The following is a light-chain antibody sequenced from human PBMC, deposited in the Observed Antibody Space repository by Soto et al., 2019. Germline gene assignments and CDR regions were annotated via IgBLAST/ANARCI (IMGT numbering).Light chain of an antibody. V-gene: IGKV1-39*01. Sequence: DIQMTQFPSSLSASVGDRVTITCRASQSIDTYVNWYQQKPGKAPKVLIYTASALQSGVPSRCSGSGSGTDFTLNINGLQPEDFATYYCQQSYNTPRTFGQGTTVAVK. CDR3: QQSYNTPRT. CDR1: QSIDTY. CDR2: TAS. J-gene: IGKJ1*01.